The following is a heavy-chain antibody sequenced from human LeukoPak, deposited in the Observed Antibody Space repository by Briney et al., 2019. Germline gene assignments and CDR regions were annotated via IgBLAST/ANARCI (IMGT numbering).Heavy chain of an antibody. Sequence: SVKVSSKASRGTFSNYAISWGRQAPGQGLEWMGRIVAIFGTANYAKKFQGRVPITAAESTSTGYMKLSSLSPEDTAVYYCARPRPGRNIVATNYSPLEYWGQGTLVTVSS. D-gene: IGHD5-12*01. CDR1: RGTFSNYA. CDR2: IVAIFGTA. V-gene: IGHV1-69*13. CDR3: ARPRPGRNIVATNYSPLEY. J-gene: IGHJ4*02.